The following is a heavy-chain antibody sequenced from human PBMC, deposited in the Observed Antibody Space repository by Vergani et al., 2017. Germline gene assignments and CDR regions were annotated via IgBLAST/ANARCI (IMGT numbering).Heavy chain of an antibody. CDR3: AASRYCXSTSCYRVGYYYYYMDV. CDR1: GFTFSSYW. D-gene: IGHD2-2*02. V-gene: IGHV3-74*01. CDR2: INSDGSST. J-gene: IGHJ6*03. Sequence: EVQLVESGGGLVQPGGSLRLSCAASGFTFSSYWMHWVRQAPGKGLVWVSRINSDGSSTSYADSVKGRFTISRDNAKNTLYLQMNSLRDEDTAVYYCAASRYCXSTSCYRVGYYYYYMDVWGKGTTVTVSS.